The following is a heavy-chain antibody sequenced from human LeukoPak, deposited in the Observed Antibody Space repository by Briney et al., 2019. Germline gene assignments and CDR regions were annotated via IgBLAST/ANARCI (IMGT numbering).Heavy chain of an antibody. D-gene: IGHD2-2*02. CDR2: ISGSGAST. CDR1: GFPFSSYA. J-gene: IGHJ4*02. Sequence: GGSLRLSCAASGFPFSSYAMNWVRQAPGKGLEWVSAISGSGASTYYADSVKDRFTLSRDDSKNTLYLQMNSLRAEDAAVYYCAKSRSSSSTSCYNYWGQGTLVTVSS. CDR3: AKSRSSSSTSCYNY. V-gene: IGHV3-23*01.